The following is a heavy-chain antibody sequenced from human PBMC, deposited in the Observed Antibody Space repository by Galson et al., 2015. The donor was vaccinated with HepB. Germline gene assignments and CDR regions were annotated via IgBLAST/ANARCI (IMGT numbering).Heavy chain of an antibody. J-gene: IGHJ3*02. CDR2: GGTA. Sequence: GGTAYYADSVRGRFTISRDNSNSTLNLQMSSLRAEDTAIYYCARAATGDYDFWSGYTDAFDIWGQGTMVTVSP. D-gene: IGHD3-3*01. V-gene: IGHV3-23*01. CDR3: ARAATGDYDFWSGYTDAFDI.